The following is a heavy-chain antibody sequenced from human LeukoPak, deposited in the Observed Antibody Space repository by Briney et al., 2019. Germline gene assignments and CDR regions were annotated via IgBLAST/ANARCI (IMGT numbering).Heavy chain of an antibody. V-gene: IGHV3-48*03. CDR3: AELGITMIGGV. Sequence: PGGSLRLSCAASGFTFSSYEMNWLRHAPGKGLEGGSYISSSGSTIYYAASVKGRFTSSRDNAKNSLYLQMKSLRAEDTAVYYCAELGITMIGGVWGKGATVTISS. J-gene: IGHJ6*04. CDR1: GFTFSSYE. D-gene: IGHD3-10*02. CDR2: ISSSGSTI.